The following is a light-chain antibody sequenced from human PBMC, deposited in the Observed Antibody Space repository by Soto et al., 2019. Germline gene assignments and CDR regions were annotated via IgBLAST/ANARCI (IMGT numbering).Light chain of an antibody. J-gene: IGKJ1*01. V-gene: IGKV1-33*01. CDR1: QDITNY. CDR2: AAS. CDR3: QQYNNWPRT. Sequence: DIQMTQSPSSLSASVGDRVTITCQASQDITNYLNWYQQKLGKAPKLLIYAASNLETGVPSRFSGSGSGAEFTLTISSLQSEDFAVYFCQQYNNWPRTFGQGTKVDIK.